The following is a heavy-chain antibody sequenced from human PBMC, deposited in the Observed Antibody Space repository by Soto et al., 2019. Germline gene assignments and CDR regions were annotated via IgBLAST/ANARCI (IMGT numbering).Heavy chain of an antibody. V-gene: IGHV1-46*01. CDR3: ERAPYRSSSFRFDY. Sequence: ASVKVSCKASGYSFSSYFIHWVRQAPGHGLEWMGIISLSGGNANYAQKVQGRVAMSRDTSTNTVLMELSSLRSEDTAVYYCERAPYRSSSFRFDYWGQGTLVTVSS. CDR2: ISLSGGNA. D-gene: IGHD6-6*01. J-gene: IGHJ4*02. CDR1: GYSFSSYF.